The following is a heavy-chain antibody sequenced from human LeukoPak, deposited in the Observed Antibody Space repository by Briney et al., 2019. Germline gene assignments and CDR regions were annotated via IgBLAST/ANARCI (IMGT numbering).Heavy chain of an antibody. J-gene: IGHJ4*02. CDR2: INTDGRTT. V-gene: IGHV3-74*01. CDR3: ARDYGGNSGDFDY. CDR1: GFTFNNYW. Sequence: GGSLRLSCAASGFTFNNYWIHWVRQAPGKGLVWVSRINTDGRTTTYADSVKGRFTISRDNAKNTVHLQMNSLRAEDTAVYYCARDYGGNSGDFDYWGQGTLVTVSS. D-gene: IGHD4-23*01.